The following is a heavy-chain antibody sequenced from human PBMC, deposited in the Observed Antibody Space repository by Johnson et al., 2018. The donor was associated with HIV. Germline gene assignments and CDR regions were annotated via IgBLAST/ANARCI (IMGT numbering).Heavy chain of an antibody. CDR2: ISYDGSDK. CDR1: GFTFSSYG. D-gene: IGHD6-19*01. CDR3: ASGWGIVVSDAFDI. Sequence: QVQLVEYGGGLVKPGGSLRLSCAASGFTFSSYGMHWVRQAPGKGLEWVAVISYDGSDKDYADSVKGRFTISRDNSKNTLYLQMNSLRAEDTAVYYCASGWGIVVSDAFDIWGQGTMVTVSS. V-gene: IGHV3-30*03. J-gene: IGHJ3*02.